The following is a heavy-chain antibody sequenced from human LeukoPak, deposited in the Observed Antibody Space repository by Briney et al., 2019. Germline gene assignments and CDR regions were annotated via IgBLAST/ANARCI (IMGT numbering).Heavy chain of an antibody. Sequence: PGGSLRLSCAASGFTFSSYNMNWVRQAPGKGLEWVSAISGSGGSTYYADSVKGRFTISRDNSKNTLYLQMNSLRAEDKAVYYCAKKGRDYDILTGYYQLRGDFDYWGQGTLVTVSS. D-gene: IGHD3-9*01. V-gene: IGHV3-23*01. CDR3: AKKGRDYDILTGYYQLRGDFDY. CDR1: GFTFSSYN. J-gene: IGHJ4*02. CDR2: ISGSGGST.